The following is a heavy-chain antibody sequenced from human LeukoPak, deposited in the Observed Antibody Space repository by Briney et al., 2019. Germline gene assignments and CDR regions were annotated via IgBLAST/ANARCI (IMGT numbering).Heavy chain of an antibody. Sequence: ASVKVSCKASGGSFSSYAINWVRQAPGQRLEWMGGIIPIFGTANYAQEFQGRVTITADRSTSIAYMELSSLRSEDTAVYYCASGGNFSGGFDYWGQGTLVTVSS. V-gene: IGHV1-69*06. D-gene: IGHD4-23*01. J-gene: IGHJ4*02. CDR2: IIPIFGTA. CDR3: ASGGNFSGGFDY. CDR1: GGSFSSYA.